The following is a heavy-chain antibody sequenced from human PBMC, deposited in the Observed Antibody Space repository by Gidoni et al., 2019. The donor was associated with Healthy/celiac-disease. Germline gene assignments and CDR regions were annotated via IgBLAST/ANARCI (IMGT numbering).Heavy chain of an antibody. CDR1: GGSISSGSYY. V-gene: IGHV4-61*02. Sequence: QVQLQESGPGLVKPSQTLSLTCTVPGGSISSGSYYWSWIRQPAGKGLEWIGRIYTSGSTNYNPSLNRRVTISVDTSKNQFYLKRSSVNAADTAVYYCARDRSSWYYFDYWGQGTLVTVSS. D-gene: IGHD6-13*01. J-gene: IGHJ4*02. CDR2: IYTSGST. CDR3: ARDRSSWYYFDY.